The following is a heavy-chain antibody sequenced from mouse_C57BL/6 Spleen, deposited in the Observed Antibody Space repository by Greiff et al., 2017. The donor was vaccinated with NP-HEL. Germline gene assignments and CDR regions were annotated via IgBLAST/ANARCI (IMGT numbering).Heavy chain of an antibody. CDR3: ARYLDDYDGYWYFDV. J-gene: IGHJ1*03. CDR1: GYTFTSYG. Sequence: QVQLQQSGAELARPGASVKLSCKASGYTFTSYGISWVKQRTGQGLEWIGEIYPRSGNTYYNEKFKGKATLTADKSSSTAYMELRSLTSEDSAVYFCARYLDDYDGYWYFDVWGTGTTVTVSS. D-gene: IGHD2-4*01. V-gene: IGHV1-81*01. CDR2: IYPRSGNT.